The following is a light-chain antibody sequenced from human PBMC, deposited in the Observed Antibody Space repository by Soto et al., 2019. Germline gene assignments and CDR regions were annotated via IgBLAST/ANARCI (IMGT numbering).Light chain of an antibody. Sequence: QAVVTQEPSLTVSPGGTITLTCVSSTGAVTSGHSPYWFQQKPGQAPRTLIYDTSNKHSWTPARFSGSLLGGKAALTLSGAQPEDEAEYYCLLSYSGALYVFGTGTKLTVL. J-gene: IGLJ1*01. V-gene: IGLV7-46*01. CDR2: DTS. CDR1: TGAVTSGHS. CDR3: LLSYSGALYV.